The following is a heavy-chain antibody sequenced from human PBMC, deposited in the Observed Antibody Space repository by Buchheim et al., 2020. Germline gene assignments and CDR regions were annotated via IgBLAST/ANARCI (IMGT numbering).Heavy chain of an antibody. CDR3: AKSIERRLSYFDY. CDR1: GFTHITYA. CDR2: ISGSGGST. V-gene: IGHV3-23*01. Sequence: EVQLLESGGGLVQPGGSLRLSCAVSGFTHITYAMSWVRQAPGKGLEWVSAISGSGGSTYYADSVKGRFTISRDNSKDTLYLQMSSLRAEDTAVYYCAKSIERRLSYFDYWGQGTL. D-gene: IGHD5-24*01. J-gene: IGHJ4*02.